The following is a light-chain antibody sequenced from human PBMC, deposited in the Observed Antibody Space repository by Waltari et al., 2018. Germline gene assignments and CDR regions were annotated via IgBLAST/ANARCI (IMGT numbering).Light chain of an antibody. CDR1: SSDVGAYNY. V-gene: IGLV2-8*01. J-gene: IGLJ2*01. CDR3: SSYAGRNTL. Sequence: QSALTQPPSASGSPGQSVTISCTGTSSDVGAYNYVSWYQQHPGEAPKLLIYEVSKRPSGVPDRFSGSKSGNTASLTVSGLQAEDEGDYYCSSYAGRNTLFGGGTKLTVL. CDR2: EVS.